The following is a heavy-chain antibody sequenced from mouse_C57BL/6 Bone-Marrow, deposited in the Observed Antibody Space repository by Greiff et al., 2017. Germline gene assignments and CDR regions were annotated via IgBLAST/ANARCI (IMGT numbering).Heavy chain of an antibody. V-gene: IGHV1-54*01. J-gene: IGHJ1*03. CDR1: GYAFTNYL. CDR3: ARRATVEYFDV. CDR2: INPGSGGT. D-gene: IGHD1-1*01. Sequence: QVQLQQSGAELVRPGTSVKVSCKASGYAFTNYLIEWVKQRPGQGLEWIGVINPGSGGTNYNEKFKGKATLTADKSSSTAYMQLSSLTSEDSAVYFCARRATVEYFDVWGTGTTVTVSS.